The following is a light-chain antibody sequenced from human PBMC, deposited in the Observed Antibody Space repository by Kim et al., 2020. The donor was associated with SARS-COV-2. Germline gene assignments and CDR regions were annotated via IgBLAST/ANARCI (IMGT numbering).Light chain of an antibody. Sequence: EIVLTQSPGTLSLSLGEGATLSCRASQSVRSSSLVWYQQKPGQAPRLLIYGASSRATGIPDRFSGRGSATDFTLTISRLEPEDFAVYYCQHYHNSPGTFGQGTKVDIK. CDR1: QSVRSSS. CDR3: QHYHNSPGT. V-gene: IGKV3-20*01. J-gene: IGKJ1*01. CDR2: GAS.